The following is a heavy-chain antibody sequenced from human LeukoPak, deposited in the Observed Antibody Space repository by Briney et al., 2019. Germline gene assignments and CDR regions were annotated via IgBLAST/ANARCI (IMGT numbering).Heavy chain of an antibody. J-gene: IGHJ4*02. CDR3: ARSAQQWLVQDY. D-gene: IGHD6-19*01. CDR1: GGSISSYY. CDR2: IYYSGST. Sequence: SETLSLTCTVSGGSISSYYWSWIRQPPGKGLEWIGYIYYSGSTNYNPSLKSRVTISVDTSKNQFSLKLSSVTAADTAVYYCARSAQQWLVQDYWGQGTLVTVSS. V-gene: IGHV4-59*01.